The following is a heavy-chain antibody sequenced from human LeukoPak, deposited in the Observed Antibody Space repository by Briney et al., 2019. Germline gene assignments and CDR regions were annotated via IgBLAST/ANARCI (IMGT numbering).Heavy chain of an antibody. J-gene: IGHJ4*02. CDR3: AKDKGSYYRGYFDY. CDR2: ISGSGGST. V-gene: IGHV3-23*01. Sequence: GGSLRLSCAASGFTFSSYAMSCVRQAPGKGVEWVSAISGSGGSTYYADSVKGRFTISRDNSKNTLYLQMNSLRAEDTAVYYCAKDKGSYYRGYFDYWGQGTLVTVSS. CDR1: GFTFSSYA. D-gene: IGHD1-26*01.